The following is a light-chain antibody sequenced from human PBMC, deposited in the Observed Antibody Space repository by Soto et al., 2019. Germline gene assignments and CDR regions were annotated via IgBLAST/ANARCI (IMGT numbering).Light chain of an antibody. V-gene: IGKV1-5*01. Sequence: DIQMTQSPSTLSASVGDRVTITCRASQNINTWVAWYQQSPGKAPNLLLYRASTLESGVPSRFSGSGSGTEFTLTISSLQPDDFATYYCQQSYNTPLTFGGGTKVDIK. CDR3: QQSYNTPLT. J-gene: IGKJ4*01. CDR2: RAS. CDR1: QNINTW.